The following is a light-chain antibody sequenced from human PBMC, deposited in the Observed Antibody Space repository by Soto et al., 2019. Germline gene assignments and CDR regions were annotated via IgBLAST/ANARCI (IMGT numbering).Light chain of an antibody. CDR1: QSITSY. V-gene: IGKV1-39*01. CDR3: QQSYTPPWT. J-gene: IGKJ1*01. CDR2: AAS. Sequence: DIQMTQSPSSLSASVGDRVTITCRASQSITSYLNWYQQKPGKAPQLLIYAASSLQSGVPSRFSGSGSGTVFTPTISSLQPEDFETYFCQQSYTPPWTFGQGTKVEVK.